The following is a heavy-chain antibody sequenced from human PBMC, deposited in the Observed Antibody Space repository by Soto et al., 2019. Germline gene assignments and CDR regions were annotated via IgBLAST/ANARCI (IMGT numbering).Heavy chain of an antibody. CDR1: GGSISSSYFY. CDR2: IFYSGST. J-gene: IGHJ4*02. V-gene: IGHV4-39*01. Sequence: PSETLSLTCTVSGGSISSSYFYWGWIRQPPGKGLDWIGSIFYSGSTYYNPSLKSRVTISVDTSKNQFSLKLSSVTAADTAVYYCARPPSRGYVFAFWGKGTLVPVSS. D-gene: IGHD3-16*01. CDR3: ARPPSRGYVFAF.